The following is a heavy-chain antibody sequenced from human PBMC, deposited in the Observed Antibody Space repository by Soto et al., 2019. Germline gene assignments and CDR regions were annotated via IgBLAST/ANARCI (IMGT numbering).Heavy chain of an antibody. D-gene: IGHD3-3*01. J-gene: IGHJ4*02. V-gene: IGHV3-48*02. CDR2: ITSSSGSTM. CDR3: ARDVFAGPDY. CDR1: GFTFSSNG. Sequence: PGGSLRLSCAASGFTFSSNGMNWVRQAPGKGLGWISYITSSSGSTMYYADSVKGRFTISRDNAKNSVYLQMNSLRDEDTAVYYCARDVFAGPDYWGQGTLVTVSS.